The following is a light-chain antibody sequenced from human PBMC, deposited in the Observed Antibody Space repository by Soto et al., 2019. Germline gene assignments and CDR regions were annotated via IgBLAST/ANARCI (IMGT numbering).Light chain of an antibody. CDR1: QSVRSER. CDR3: QEYDVSPIT. V-gene: IGKV3-20*01. CDR2: DAS. Sequence: EVVFTQSPDTLSFSPGERATLSCRASQSVRSERLAWYQQKPGQAPRLVIFDASSRATGIPERFSGSGSGTDFTLTITRLEPEDFAVYFCQEYDVSPITFGLGTRLEIK. J-gene: IGKJ5*01.